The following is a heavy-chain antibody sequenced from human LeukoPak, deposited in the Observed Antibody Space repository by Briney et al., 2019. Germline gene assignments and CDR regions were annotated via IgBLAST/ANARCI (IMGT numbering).Heavy chain of an antibody. V-gene: IGHV3-23*01. CDR2: ISGGAIST. D-gene: IGHD3-3*01. Sequence: PGGSLRLSCAASGFTFSSYGMSWVRQAPGKGLEWVSAISGGAISTYYADSVKGRFTISRDNSKDTLYLQMNSLRVEDTAVYYCAKAADFWSGYHIPPFDYWGQGTLVTVSS. J-gene: IGHJ4*02. CDR1: GFTFSSYG. CDR3: AKAADFWSGYHIPPFDY.